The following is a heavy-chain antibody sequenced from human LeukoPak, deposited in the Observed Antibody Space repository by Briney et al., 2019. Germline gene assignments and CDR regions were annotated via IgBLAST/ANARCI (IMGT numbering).Heavy chain of an antibody. Sequence: PGGSLRLSCAASGFTFDDYGMSWVRQAPGKGLEWVSGINWNGGSTGYADAVKGRFTISRDNAKNSLYLQMNSLRAEDTALYHCARGNYPLGATAFDYWGQGTLVTVSS. CDR2: INWNGGST. V-gene: IGHV3-20*01. D-gene: IGHD1-26*01. CDR1: GFTFDDYG. CDR3: ARGNYPLGATAFDY. J-gene: IGHJ4*02.